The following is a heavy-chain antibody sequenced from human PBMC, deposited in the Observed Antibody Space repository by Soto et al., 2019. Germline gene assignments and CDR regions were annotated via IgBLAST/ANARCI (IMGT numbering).Heavy chain of an antibody. D-gene: IGHD6-19*01. J-gene: IGHJ4*02. Sequence: ASVKVSCKASGYTFTSYGISWVRQAPGQGLEWMGWISAYNGNTNYAQKLQGRVTMTTDTSTSTAYMELRSLSSDDTAVYYCARDYGIAVAGTTTDYWGQGTLVTVSS. V-gene: IGHV1-18*01. CDR2: ISAYNGNT. CDR3: ARDYGIAVAGTTTDY. CDR1: GYTFTSYG.